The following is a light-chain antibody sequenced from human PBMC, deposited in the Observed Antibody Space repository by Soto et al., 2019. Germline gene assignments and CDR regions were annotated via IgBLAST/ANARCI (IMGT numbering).Light chain of an antibody. Sequence: AIQLTQSPSSLSASVGDRVTITCRASQDIDIYLAWYQQKPGKAPKLLIYDASSLESGVPSRFSGSGSGTEFTLTISSLQPDDFATYYCQQCYSSPVTFGQGTRLEIK. CDR3: QQCYSSPVT. J-gene: IGKJ5*01. CDR2: DAS. CDR1: QDIDIY. V-gene: IGKV1-13*02.